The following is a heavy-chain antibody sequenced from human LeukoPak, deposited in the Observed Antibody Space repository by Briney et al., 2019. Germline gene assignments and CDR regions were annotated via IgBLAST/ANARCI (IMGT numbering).Heavy chain of an antibody. CDR3: ARHPQGFFDY. J-gene: IGHJ4*02. V-gene: IGHV4-39*01. CDR2: IYYSGST. CDR1: GGSISSSSYY. Sequence: SEALSLTCTVSGGSISSSSYYWGWIRQPPGKGLEWIGSIYYSGSTYYNPSLKSRVTISVATSKNQFSLKLSSVTAADTAVYYCARHPQGFFDYWGQGTLVTVSS.